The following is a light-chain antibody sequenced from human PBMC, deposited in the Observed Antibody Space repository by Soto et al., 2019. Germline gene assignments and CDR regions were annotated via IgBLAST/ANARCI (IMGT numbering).Light chain of an antibody. Sequence: EIVLTQSPATLSLSPGERATLSCRASQRISGYLGWYQQKPGQAPRLLIYDASNRATGIPARFSGSGSGTEFNLTISSLQSEDFATYYCQQLHDYPITFGQGTRLEIK. J-gene: IGKJ5*01. CDR1: QRISGY. V-gene: IGKV3-11*01. CDR2: DAS. CDR3: QQLHDYPIT.